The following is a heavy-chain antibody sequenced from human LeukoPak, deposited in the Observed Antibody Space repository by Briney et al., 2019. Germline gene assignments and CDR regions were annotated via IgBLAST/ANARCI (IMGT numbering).Heavy chain of an antibody. J-gene: IGHJ5*02. CDR3: ARDKYYYDSSGYYFDNWFDP. V-gene: IGHV1-18*04. CDR1: GYTLTRYG. D-gene: IGHD3-22*01. Sequence: ASVKVSCLDSGYTLTRYGISWVRQAPGRALEWMGWICAYNGNTNYAQKLHGRVTMTTDTSTSTAYMELRSLRSDDTAVYYCARDKYYYDSSGYYFDNWFDPWGQGTLVTVSS. CDR2: ICAYNGNT.